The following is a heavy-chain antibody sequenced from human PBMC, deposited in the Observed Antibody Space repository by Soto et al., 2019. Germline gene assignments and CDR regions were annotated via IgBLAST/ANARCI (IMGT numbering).Heavy chain of an antibody. J-gene: IGHJ4*02. Sequence: QVQLVESGGGVVQPGRSLRLSCAASGFTFSNYAMHWVRQAPGKGLEWVAVLSYDGSNKYYADSVKGRFTISRDNSKNTLYLQMNSLRAEDTAVYYCARRPVTYYFDYWGQGTLVTVSS. CDR2: LSYDGSNK. CDR3: ARRPVTYYFDY. D-gene: IGHD4-17*01. CDR1: GFTFSNYA. V-gene: IGHV3-30-3*01.